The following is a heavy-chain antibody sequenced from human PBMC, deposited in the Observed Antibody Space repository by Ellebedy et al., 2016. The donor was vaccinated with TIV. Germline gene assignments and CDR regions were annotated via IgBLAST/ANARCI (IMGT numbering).Heavy chain of an antibody. V-gene: IGHV3-23*01. J-gene: IGHJ4*02. Sequence: GESLKISCAASGFTFSPYAMAWVRQAPGKGLEWVSGIVGSGAQKYADSVKGRFTISRDNSNRTVDLQMNSLRADDTAVYFCAKDRTPGDGYWVFDNWGQGTLVTVSS. CDR2: IVGSGA. CDR1: GFTFSPYA. D-gene: IGHD5-18*01. CDR3: AKDRTPGDGYWVFDN.